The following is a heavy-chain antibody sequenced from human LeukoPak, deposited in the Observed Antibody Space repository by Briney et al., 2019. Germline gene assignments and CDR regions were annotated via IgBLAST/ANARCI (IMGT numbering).Heavy chain of an antibody. CDR2: IDHSGST. CDR3: ARVRAVTGDLDY. D-gene: IGHD2-21*02. CDR1: GYSISSGYY. Sequence: SETLSLTCTVSGYSISSGYYWGWIRQPPGKGLEWIGSIDHSGSTYYNPSLKSRVTISVDTSKNQFSLKLSSVTAADTAVYYCARVRAVTGDLDYWGQGTLVTASS. V-gene: IGHV4-38-2*02. J-gene: IGHJ4*02.